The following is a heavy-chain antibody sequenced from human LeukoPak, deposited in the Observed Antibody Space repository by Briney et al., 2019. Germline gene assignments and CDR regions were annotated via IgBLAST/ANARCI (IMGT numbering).Heavy chain of an antibody. J-gene: IGHJ3*02. CDR1: GGSISSSSYY. D-gene: IGHD3-16*01. Sequence: SETLSLTCTVSGGSISSSSYYWGWIRQPPGKGLEWIGSIYYSGSTYYNSSLKSRVTISVDKSKNEFSLKLSSVTAADTAVYYCARPQPKAESWGVDAFDIWGQGTMVTVSS. CDR2: IYYSGST. V-gene: IGHV4-39*01. CDR3: ARPQPKAESWGVDAFDI.